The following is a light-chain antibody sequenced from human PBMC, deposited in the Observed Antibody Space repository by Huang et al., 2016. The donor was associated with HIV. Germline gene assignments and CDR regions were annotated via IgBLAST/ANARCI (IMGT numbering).Light chain of an antibody. CDR3: QQVKTYPLT. J-gene: IGKJ4*01. V-gene: IGKV1-9*01. Sequence: IQLTQSPSSLSASVGDRVTITCRASQDIDSYLAWYQLKPGKAPKLLIYAASSLQSRVPLRFSGSGSGTDFILTISSLQPEDSATYYCQQVKTYPLTFGGGTRVEF. CDR2: AAS. CDR1: QDIDSY.